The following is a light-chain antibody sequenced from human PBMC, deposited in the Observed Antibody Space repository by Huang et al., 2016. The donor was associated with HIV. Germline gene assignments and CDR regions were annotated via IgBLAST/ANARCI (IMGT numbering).Light chain of an antibody. CDR3: QQVKTYPLT. J-gene: IGKJ4*01. V-gene: IGKV1-9*01. Sequence: IQLTQSPSSLSASVGDRVTITCRASQDIDSYLAWYQLKPGKAPKLLIYAASSLQSRVPLRFSGSGSGTDFILTISSLQPEDSATYYCQQVKTYPLTFGGGTRVEF. CDR2: AAS. CDR1: QDIDSY.